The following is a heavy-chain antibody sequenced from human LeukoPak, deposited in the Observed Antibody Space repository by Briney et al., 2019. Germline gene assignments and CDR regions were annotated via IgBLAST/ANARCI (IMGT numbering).Heavy chain of an antibody. D-gene: IGHD2-15*01. CDR2: IYYSGKT. CDR3: ARRGSGSRGDFDY. CDR1: GGSLSSRSYY. V-gene: IGHV4-39*01. Sequence: SETLSLTCTVSGGSLSSRSYYWGWIRQPPGKGLEWIATIYYSGKTYYNPSLKSRVTISVDTSKNQFSLKLSSVTAADTAVYYCARRGSGSRGDFDYWGQGTLVTVSS. J-gene: IGHJ4*02.